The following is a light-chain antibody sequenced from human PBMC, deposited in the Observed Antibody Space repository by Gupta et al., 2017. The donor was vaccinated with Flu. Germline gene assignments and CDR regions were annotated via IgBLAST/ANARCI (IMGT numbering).Light chain of an antibody. CDR1: QNINTF. Sequence: PSSLSASVGARVTITCRASQNINTFLNWYQHNPGKAPNLLIYATSNFQSGVPSRFSGSGYGTDFTLTIEKLQPEDFAPYYSQQSHTIPLTSGGATKVQIK. V-gene: IGKV1-39*01. J-gene: IGKJ4*01. CDR2: ATS. CDR3: QQSHTIPLT.